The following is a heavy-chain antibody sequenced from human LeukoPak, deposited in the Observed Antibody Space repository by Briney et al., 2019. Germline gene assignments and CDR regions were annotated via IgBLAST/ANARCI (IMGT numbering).Heavy chain of an antibody. V-gene: IGHV3-11*01. CDR3: ARALDYGEDVFDY. CDR1: GFTFSDYY. J-gene: IGHJ4*02. Sequence: GGSLRLSCAASGFTFSDYYMSWIRQAPGKGLEWVSYISSSGSTIYYADSVKGRFTISRDNAKNSLYLQMNSLRAEDTAVYYSARALDYGEDVFDYWGQGTLVTVSS. D-gene: IGHD4-17*01. CDR2: ISSSGSTI.